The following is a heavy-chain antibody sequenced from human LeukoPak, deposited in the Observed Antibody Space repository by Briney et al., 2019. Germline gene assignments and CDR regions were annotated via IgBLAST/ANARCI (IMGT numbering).Heavy chain of an antibody. V-gene: IGHV4-31*11. D-gene: IGHD2-8*02. J-gene: IGHJ3*02. Sequence: SETLSLTCAVSGGSISRGGFYWSWIRQHPGKGLVWIGYIYYSGRTYFNPSLKNRVTISVDTSKSQFSLKLSSVTAADAAVYYWARELLGAFDIWGQGTRVMVSA. CDR1: GGSISRGGFY. CDR3: ARELLGAFDI. CDR2: IYYSGRT.